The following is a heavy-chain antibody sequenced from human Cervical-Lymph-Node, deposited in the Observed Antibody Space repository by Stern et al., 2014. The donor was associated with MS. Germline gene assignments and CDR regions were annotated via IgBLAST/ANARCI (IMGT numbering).Heavy chain of an antibody. J-gene: IGHJ4*02. D-gene: IGHD6-6*01. V-gene: IGHV4-4*07. CDR2: IYASGST. CDR1: GGSISGFY. CDR3: ARDLRSEYSSSGFDY. Sequence: QLQLQESGPGLVKPSETLSLACTVSGGSISGFYWSWIRQPAGKGLEWIGRIYASGSTEQNPPLKVRVTMSVDTSKNQFSLKLSSVTAADTAVYYCARDLRSEYSSSGFDYWGQGTLVTVSS.